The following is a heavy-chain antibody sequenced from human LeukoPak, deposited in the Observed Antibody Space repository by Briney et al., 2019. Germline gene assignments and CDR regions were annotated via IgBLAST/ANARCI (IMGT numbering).Heavy chain of an antibody. CDR1: GYTFTSYG. D-gene: IGHD1-26*01. V-gene: IGHV1-69*13. J-gene: IGHJ6*03. Sequence: SVKVSRKASGYTFTSYGISWVRQAPGQGLEWMGGIIPIFGTANYAQKFQGGVTITADESTSTAYMELSSLRSEDTAVYYCAGSREYYYYMDVWGKGTTVTVSS. CDR2: IIPIFGTA. CDR3: AGSREYYYYMDV.